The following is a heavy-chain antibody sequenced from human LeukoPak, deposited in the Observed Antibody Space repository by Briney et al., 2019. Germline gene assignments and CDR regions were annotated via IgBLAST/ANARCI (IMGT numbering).Heavy chain of an antibody. J-gene: IGHJ6*02. V-gene: IGHV3-33*01. CDR3: ARVYSNSPEYGMDV. CDR2: IWYDGSNK. Sequence: GGSLRLSCAASGFTFSSYGMYWVRQAPGKGLEWVAVIWYDGSNKYYADSVKGRSTISRDNSKNTVYLQMNSLRAEDTAVYYCARVYSNSPEYGMDVWGQGTTVTVSS. CDR1: GFTFSSYG. D-gene: IGHD2/OR15-2a*01.